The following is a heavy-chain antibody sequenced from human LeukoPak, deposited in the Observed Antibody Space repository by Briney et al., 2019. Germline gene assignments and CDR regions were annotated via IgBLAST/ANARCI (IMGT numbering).Heavy chain of an antibody. CDR3: AREALGDGMEV. J-gene: IGHJ6*02. V-gene: IGHV3-74*01. Sequence: GGSLRLSCAAPAFTFSSYWMHWVRQAPGKGLVWVSRINSDGSNTRYADSVNGRFTISRDNAKNTLYLQMNSLRAEGTAVYYCAREALGDGMEVWGQGKTVTVSS. CDR1: AFTFSSYW. CDR2: INSDGSNT.